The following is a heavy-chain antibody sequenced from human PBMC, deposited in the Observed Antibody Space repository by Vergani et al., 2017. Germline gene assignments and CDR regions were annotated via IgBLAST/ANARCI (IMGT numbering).Heavy chain of an antibody. D-gene: IGHD6-13*01. CDR3: TTGFPGSSWSTY. J-gene: IGHJ4*01. CDR2: VRNKEDGGTP. Sequence: EVQLVESGRGLVQPGGSLRLSCATSGFTFTDYGISWVRQAPGKGLEWVGFVRNKEDGGTPEHAASVKGRFTISRDDSKAIAYLQMNSLKTEDTAVYYCTTGFPGSSWSTYWGQGTLVTVSS. V-gene: IGHV3-49*04. CDR1: GFTFTDYG.